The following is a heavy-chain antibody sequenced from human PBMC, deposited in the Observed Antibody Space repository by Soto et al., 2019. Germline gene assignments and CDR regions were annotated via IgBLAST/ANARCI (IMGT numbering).Heavy chain of an antibody. CDR1: GFPFSSCG. Sequence: PGGSLRLSCAASGFPFSSCGMHWVRQAPGKGLDWVGVIWYDGSNKDYAESVKGRFTISRDNSKNMLYLQMNSLRVDDTAVYYCASSINWGQGTLVTVSS. CDR2: IWYDGSNK. CDR3: ASSIN. J-gene: IGHJ4*02. V-gene: IGHV3-33*03.